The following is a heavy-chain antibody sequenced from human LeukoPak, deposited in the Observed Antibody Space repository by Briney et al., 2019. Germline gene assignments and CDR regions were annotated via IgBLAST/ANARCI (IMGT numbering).Heavy chain of an antibody. CDR3: AKDGWLDD. CDR1: GFNFNKYD. CDR2: ITGRSDKT. D-gene: IGHD2-15*01. Sequence: PGGSLRLSCAASGFNFNKYDMTWARQAPGKGLEWVSTITGRSDKTYYTDSVKGRFVPPRDNSKDTLYPTMKRLRAGDPAFYYRAKDGWLDDLGPGGLVNVPS. J-gene: IGHJ4*02. V-gene: IGHV3-23*01.